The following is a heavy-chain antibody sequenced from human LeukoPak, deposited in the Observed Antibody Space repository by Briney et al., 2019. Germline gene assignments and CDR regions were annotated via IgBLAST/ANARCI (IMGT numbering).Heavy chain of an antibody. CDR2: IIPILGIA. J-gene: IGHJ4*02. V-gene: IGHV1-69*04. CDR3: ARDEAVAAPLDY. Sequence: SVKVSCKASGGTFSSYAISWVRQASGQGLEWMGRIIPILGIANYAQKFQGRVTITADKSTSTAYMELTSLRYEDTAVYYCARDEAVAAPLDYWGQGSLVTVSS. CDR1: GGTFSSYA. D-gene: IGHD6-19*01.